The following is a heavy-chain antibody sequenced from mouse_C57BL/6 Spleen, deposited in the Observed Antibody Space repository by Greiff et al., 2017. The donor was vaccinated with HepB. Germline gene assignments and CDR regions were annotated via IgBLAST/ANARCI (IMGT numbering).Heavy chain of an antibody. CDR1: GFTFSNYW. CDR2: IRLKSDNYAT. V-gene: IGHV6-3*01. Sequence: EVMLVESGGGLVQPGGSMKLSCVASGFTFSNYWMNWVRQSPEKGLEWVAQIRLKSDNYATHYAESVKGRFTISRDDSKSSVYLQMNNLRAEDTGIYYCTVLGYFDYWGQGTTLTVSS. CDR3: TVLGYFDY. D-gene: IGHD4-1*01. J-gene: IGHJ2*01.